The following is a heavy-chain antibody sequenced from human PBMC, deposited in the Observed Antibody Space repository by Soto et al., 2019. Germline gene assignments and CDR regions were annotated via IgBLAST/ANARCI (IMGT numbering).Heavy chain of an antibody. CDR3: VRQPLANLALYGMDV. CDR2: TYYRSKWNY. CDR1: GDSVSANNSA. D-gene: IGHD6-6*01. J-gene: IGHJ6*02. V-gene: IGHV6-1*01. Sequence: SQTLSLACAISGDSVSANNSACNFIRQSPSRGLEWLGRTYYRSKWNYDYAESVKSRLTITPDTSNNQFSLQLNSVTPEDAAVYYCVRQPLANLALYGMDVWGQGTTVTVSS.